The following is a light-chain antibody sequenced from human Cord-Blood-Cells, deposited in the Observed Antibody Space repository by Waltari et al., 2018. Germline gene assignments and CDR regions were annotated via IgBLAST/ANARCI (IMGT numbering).Light chain of an antibody. CDR3: SSYTSSSTWV. V-gene: IGLV1-36*01. CDR2: DVS. J-gene: IGLJ3*02. CDR1: SSNIGNNA. Sequence: QSVLTQPPSVSEAPRQRVTISCSGSSSNIGNNAVNWYQQLPGKAPKLMIYDVSKRPSGVSNRFSGSKSGNTASLTISGLQAEDETDYYCSSYTSSSTWVFGGGTKLTVL.